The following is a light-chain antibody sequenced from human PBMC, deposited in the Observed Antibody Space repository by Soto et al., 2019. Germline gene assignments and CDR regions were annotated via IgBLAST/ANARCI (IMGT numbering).Light chain of an antibody. CDR3: HQYYGTPLT. CDR1: QSILYRSNNKNY. V-gene: IGKV4-1*01. J-gene: IGKJ4*01. CDR2: WAS. Sequence: DIVMTQSPDSLAVSLGERATINCKSSQSILYRSNNKNYLAWYQQKPGQPPKLLIYWASTRESGVPDRFSGSGSGTDFTLTISSLQAEDVEVYFCHQYYGTPLTFGGGTKVDIK.